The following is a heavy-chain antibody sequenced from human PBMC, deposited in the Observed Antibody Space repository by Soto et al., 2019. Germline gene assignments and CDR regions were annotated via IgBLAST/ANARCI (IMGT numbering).Heavy chain of an antibody. Sequence: QVQLVQSGAEVKKPGASVKVSCKASGYTFTSYAMHWVRQAPGQRLEWMGWINAGNGNTKYSQKFQARVTITRDTPAATAYRNLSRWRPADTAVYYGARDLGGWPDYGGQGTLVTASS. D-gene: IGHD2-15*01. V-gene: IGHV1-3*01. CDR3: ARDLGGWPDY. J-gene: IGHJ4*02. CDR2: INAGNGNT. CDR1: GYTFTSYA.